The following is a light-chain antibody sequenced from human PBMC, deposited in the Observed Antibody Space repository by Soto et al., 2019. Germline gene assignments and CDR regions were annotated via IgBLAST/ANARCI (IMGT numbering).Light chain of an antibody. CDR3: QQRSNWPET. V-gene: IGKV1-33*01. CDR1: QDIKNY. J-gene: IGKJ1*01. Sequence: DIQMTQSPSSLSASVGDRVSITCQASQDIKNYLNWYQQKSGKAPKLLIYDASDLETGVPSRFSGSGSGTDFTLTISSLEPEDFAVYYCQQRSNWPETFGQGTKVDIK. CDR2: DAS.